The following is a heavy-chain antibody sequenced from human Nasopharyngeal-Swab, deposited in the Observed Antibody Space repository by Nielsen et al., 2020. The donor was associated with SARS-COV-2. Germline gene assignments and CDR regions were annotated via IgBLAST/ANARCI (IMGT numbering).Heavy chain of an antibody. J-gene: IGHJ4*02. Sequence: KVSCKGSGYSFTSYWISWVRQMPGKGLEWMGRIDPSDSYTNYSPSFQGHVTISADKSISTAYLQWSGPKASDTAMYYCARWVVDCSSTSCHYYFDYWGQGTLVTVSS. V-gene: IGHV5-10-1*01. CDR1: GYSFTSYW. CDR2: IDPSDSYT. D-gene: IGHD2-2*01. CDR3: ARWVVDCSSTSCHYYFDY.